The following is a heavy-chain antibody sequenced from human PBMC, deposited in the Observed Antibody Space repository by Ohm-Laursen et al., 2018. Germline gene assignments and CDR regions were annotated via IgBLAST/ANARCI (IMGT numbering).Heavy chain of an antibody. J-gene: IGHJ1*01. V-gene: IGHV3-23*01. CDR2: ISGSGGST. D-gene: IGHD1-26*01. CDR3: AKDFDPDSGRAPR. Sequence: GSLRLSCTASGFTFSSYAMSWVRQAPGKGLEWVSAISGSGGSTYYADSVKGRFTISRDNSKNTLYLQMNSLRAEDTAVYYCAKDFDPDSGRAPRWGQGTLVTVSS. CDR1: GFTFSSYA.